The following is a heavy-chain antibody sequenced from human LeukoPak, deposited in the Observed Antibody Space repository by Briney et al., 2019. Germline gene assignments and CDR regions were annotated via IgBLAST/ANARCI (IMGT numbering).Heavy chain of an antibody. CDR3: AKAGYDYSDINWFDP. CDR2: VSGDGGNT. V-gene: IGHV3-23*01. CDR1: GFTFSSYA. J-gene: IGHJ5*02. D-gene: IGHD5-12*01. Sequence: GGSLRLSCAASGFTFSSYAMSWVRQAPGKGLEWVSAVSGDGGNTYYADSVKGRFTISRDNSKNTLYLQMNSLRADDTALYFCAKAGYDYSDINWFDPWGQGTLVTVSS.